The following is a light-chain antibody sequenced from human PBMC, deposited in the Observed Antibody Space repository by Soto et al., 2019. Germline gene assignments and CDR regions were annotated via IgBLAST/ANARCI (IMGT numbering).Light chain of an antibody. CDR3: QKYSKWPLT. V-gene: IGKV3-15*01. CDR2: GES. Sequence: EIGLTRSPSTXSVFLSYRATLAWRESESVSSNVEWYQKKNGKNXRXXXYGESNRDTGVHPRLRGSRSGKDFILNISSLPSEEFAVYYCQKYSKWPLTFGGGTKVEI. CDR1: ESVSSN. J-gene: IGKJ4*01.